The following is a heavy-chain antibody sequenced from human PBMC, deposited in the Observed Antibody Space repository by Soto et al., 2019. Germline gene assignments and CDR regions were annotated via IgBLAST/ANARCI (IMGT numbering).Heavy chain of an antibody. V-gene: IGHV4-59*08. CDR3: ARRDEILTDYGGNEYFDY. Sequence: PSETLSLTCTVSGGSISSYYWSWIRQPPGKGLEWIGYIYYSGSTNYNPSLKSRVTISVDTSKNQFSLKLSSVTAADTAVYYCARRDEILTDYGGNEYFDYWGQGTLVTVSS. D-gene: IGHD3-9*01. J-gene: IGHJ4*02. CDR1: GGSISSYY. CDR2: IYYSGST.